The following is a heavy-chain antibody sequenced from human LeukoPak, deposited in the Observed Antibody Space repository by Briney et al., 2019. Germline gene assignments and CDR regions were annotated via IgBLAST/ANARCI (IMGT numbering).Heavy chain of an antibody. CDR2: IYHSGST. J-gene: IGHJ4*02. Sequence: PSETLSLTCAVYGGSFSGYYWSWIRQPPGKGLEWIGYIYHSGSTYYNPSLKSRVTISVDRSKNQFSLKLSSVTAADTAVYYCASSYCSSTSCLDYWGQGTLVTVSS. CDR3: ASSYCSSTSCLDY. V-gene: IGHV4-34*01. D-gene: IGHD2-2*01. CDR1: GGSFSGYY.